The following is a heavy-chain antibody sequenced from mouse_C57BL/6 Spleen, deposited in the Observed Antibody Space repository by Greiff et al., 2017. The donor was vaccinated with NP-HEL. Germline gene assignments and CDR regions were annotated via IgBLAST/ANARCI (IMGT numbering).Heavy chain of an antibody. CDR1: GFTFSSYA. CDR2: ISSGGDYI. CDR3: TREGGTGSGAMDY. V-gene: IGHV5-9-1*02. J-gene: IGHJ4*01. Sequence: EVMLVESGEGLVKPGGSLKLSCAASGFTFSSYAMSWVRQTPEKRLEWVAYISSGGDYIYYADTVKGRFTISRDNARNTLYLQMSSLKSEDTAMYYCTREGGTGSGAMDYWGQGTSVTVSS. D-gene: IGHD4-1*01.